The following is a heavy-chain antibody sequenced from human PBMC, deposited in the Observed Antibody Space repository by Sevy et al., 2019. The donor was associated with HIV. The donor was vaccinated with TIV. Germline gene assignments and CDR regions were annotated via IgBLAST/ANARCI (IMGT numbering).Heavy chain of an antibody. J-gene: IGHJ5*02. V-gene: IGHV3-21*01. CDR2: ISGLSNYI. CDR3: ARDRCTSTSCQEGNGFDP. CDR1: GFTFSSYS. D-gene: IGHD2-2*01. Sequence: GGSLRLSCAASGFTFSSYSMNWVRQAPGKGLEWVSSISGLSNYIYYADSVKGRFTISRDNAKNSLYLQMNSLRAEDTAVYYCARDRCTSTSCQEGNGFDPWGQGTLVTVSS.